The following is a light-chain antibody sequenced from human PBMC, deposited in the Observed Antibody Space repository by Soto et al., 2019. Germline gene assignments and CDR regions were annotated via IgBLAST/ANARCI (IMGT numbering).Light chain of an antibody. J-gene: IGKJ1*01. CDR3: QQSYSRPRT. V-gene: IGKV1-39*01. CDR1: QDINIY. Sequence: DIQMTQSPSSLFASVGDRVTITCQATQDINIYLNWYQQKPGKAPTLLSSLESGGPSRFSGSGSGTDFTLTISRLQPEDFATYFCQQSYSRPRTFGQGTKVDIK.